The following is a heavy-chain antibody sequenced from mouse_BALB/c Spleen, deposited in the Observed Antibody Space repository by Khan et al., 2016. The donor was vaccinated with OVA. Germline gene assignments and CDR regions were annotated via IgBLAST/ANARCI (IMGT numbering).Heavy chain of an antibody. J-gene: IGHJ3*01. V-gene: IGHV5-6*01. D-gene: IGHD4-1*01. CDR1: GFTFSSYS. CDR3: ASHLTGSFAY. CDR2: MSSGGDYT. Sequence: EVQGVESGGDSVKPGGSLKLSCAASGFTFSSYSMSWVRQTPDKRLEWVATMSSGGDYTYYPDSVKGRFTISRDYAKNTLYLQMSSLRSEDTAMYYCASHLTGSFAYWGQGTLVTVSA.